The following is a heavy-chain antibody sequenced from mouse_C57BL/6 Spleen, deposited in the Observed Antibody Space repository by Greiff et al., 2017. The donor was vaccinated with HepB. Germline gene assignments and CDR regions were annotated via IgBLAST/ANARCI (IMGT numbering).Heavy chain of an antibody. V-gene: IGHV1-53*01. J-gene: IGHJ1*03. D-gene: IGHD1-1*01. Sequence: QVQLKQPGTELVKPGASVKLSCKASGYTFTSYWMHWVKQRPGQGLEWIGNINPSNGGTNYNEKFKSKATLTVDKSSSTAYMQLSSLTSEDSAVYYCAKEFYGSSYRSYWYFDVWGTGTTVTVSS. CDR3: AKEFYGSSYRSYWYFDV. CDR1: GYTFTSYW. CDR2: INPSNGGT.